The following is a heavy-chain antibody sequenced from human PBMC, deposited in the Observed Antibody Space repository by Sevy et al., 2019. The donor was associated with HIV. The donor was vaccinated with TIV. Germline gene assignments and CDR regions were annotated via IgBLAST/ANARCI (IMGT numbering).Heavy chain of an antibody. Sequence: SETLSLTCTVSGGSISSSSYYWGWIRQPPGKGLKWIGSIYYSGSTYYNPSLKSRVTISVDTSKNQFSLKLSSVTAAETGVYYCASYDYITIFGLAQLAVFDIWGQGTMVTVSS. J-gene: IGHJ3*02. V-gene: IGHV4-39*01. CDR1: GGSISSSSYY. CDR2: IYYSGST. CDR3: ASYDYITIFGLAQLAVFDI. D-gene: IGHD3-3*01.